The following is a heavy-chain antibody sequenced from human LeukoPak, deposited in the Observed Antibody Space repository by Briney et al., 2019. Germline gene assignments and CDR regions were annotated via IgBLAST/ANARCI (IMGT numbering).Heavy chain of an antibody. CDR1: GFTFSSYG. J-gene: IGHJ4*02. D-gene: IGHD6-13*01. CDR3: AKDSAAGFDY. CDR2: ISYDGSNK. Sequence: PGGSLRLSCAASGFTFSSYGMHWARQAPGKGLEWVAVISYDGSNKYYADSVKGRFTISRDNSKNTLYLQMNSLRAEDTAVYYCAKDSAAGFDYWGQGTLVTVSS. V-gene: IGHV3-30*18.